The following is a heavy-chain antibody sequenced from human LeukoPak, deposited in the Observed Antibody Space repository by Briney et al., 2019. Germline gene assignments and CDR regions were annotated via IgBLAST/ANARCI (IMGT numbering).Heavy chain of an antibody. CDR3: ARTHPRIGYCSSTSCYYAFDI. J-gene: IGHJ3*02. CDR1: GFTFSSYA. D-gene: IGHD2-2*01. V-gene: IGHV3-23*01. Sequence: PGGSLRLPCAASGFTFSSYAMSWVRQAPGKGLEWVSAISGSGGSTYYADSVKGRFTISRDNSKNTLYPQMNSLRAEDTAVYYCARTHPRIGYCSSTSCYYAFDIWGQGTMVTVSS. CDR2: ISGSGGST.